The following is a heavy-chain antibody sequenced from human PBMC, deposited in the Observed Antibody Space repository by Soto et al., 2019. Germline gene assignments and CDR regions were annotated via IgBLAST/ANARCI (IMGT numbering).Heavy chain of an antibody. D-gene: IGHD2-21*02. Sequence: EVQLVESGGGLVQPGGSLRLSCTASGFTFVNYAMTWVRQAPGKGLEWVSVISGSSVITYYADSVKGRFTISRDNSKNTLYLQMNYLRAEDTAVYYCAKDLGDTSPVGFDCWGQGTLVTVSS. CDR2: ISGSSVIT. J-gene: IGHJ4*02. CDR1: GFTFVNYA. V-gene: IGHV3-23*04. CDR3: AKDLGDTSPVGFDC.